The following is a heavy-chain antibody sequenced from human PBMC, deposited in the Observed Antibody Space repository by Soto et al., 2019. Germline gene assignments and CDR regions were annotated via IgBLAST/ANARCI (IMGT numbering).Heavy chain of an antibody. Sequence: SLRLSCAASGFTFSSYAMSWVRQAPGKGLEWVSAISGSGGSTYYADSVKGRFTISRDNSKNTLYLQMNSLRAEDTAVYYCAKTRQQLVFSWFDPWGQGTLVTAPQ. V-gene: IGHV3-23*01. CDR3: AKTRQQLVFSWFDP. CDR2: ISGSGGST. D-gene: IGHD6-13*01. CDR1: GFTFSSYA. J-gene: IGHJ5*02.